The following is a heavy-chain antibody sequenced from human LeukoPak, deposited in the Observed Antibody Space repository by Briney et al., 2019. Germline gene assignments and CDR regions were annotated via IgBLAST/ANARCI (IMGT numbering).Heavy chain of an antibody. Sequence: PGGSLRLSCAASGFTFSSYAMSWVRQAPGKGLEWVSAISGSGGSTYYADSVKGRFTISRDNSKNTLYLQMNSPRAEDTAVYYCAKNIAVVPAFVYFDYWGQGTLVTVSS. V-gene: IGHV3-23*01. CDR3: AKNIAVVPAFVYFDY. D-gene: IGHD2-2*01. CDR1: GFTFSSYA. CDR2: ISGSGGST. J-gene: IGHJ4*02.